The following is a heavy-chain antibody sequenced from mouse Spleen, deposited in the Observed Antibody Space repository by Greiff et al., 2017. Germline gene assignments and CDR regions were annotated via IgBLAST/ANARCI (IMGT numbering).Heavy chain of an antibody. CDR2: INPSNGGT. CDR1: GYTFTSYW. V-gene: IGHV1-53*01. J-gene: IGHJ1*03. Sequence: QVHVKQPGTELVKPGASVKLSCKASGYTFTSYWMHWVKQRPGQGLEWIGNINPSNGGTNYNEKFKSKATLTVDKSSSTAYMQLSSLTSEDSAVYYCARVTTVVGYFDVWGTGTTVTVSS. D-gene: IGHD1-1*01. CDR3: ARVTTVVGYFDV.